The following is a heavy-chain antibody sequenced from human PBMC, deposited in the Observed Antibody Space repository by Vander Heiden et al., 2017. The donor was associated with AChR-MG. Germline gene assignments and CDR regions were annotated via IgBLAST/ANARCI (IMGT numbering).Heavy chain of an antibody. CDR2: ISSSSSTI. Sequence: EVQLVESGGGLVQPGGSLRLSCAASGFNFSSHSMNWVRQAPGKGLEWVSYISSSSSTIYYADSVKGRFTISRDNAKNSLYLQMNSLRAEDTAVYYCARVTGAYYYDSSGYYFDYWGQGTLVTVSS. V-gene: IGHV3-48*01. CDR3: ARVTGAYYYDSSGYYFDY. CDR1: GFNFSSHS. J-gene: IGHJ4*02. D-gene: IGHD3-22*01.